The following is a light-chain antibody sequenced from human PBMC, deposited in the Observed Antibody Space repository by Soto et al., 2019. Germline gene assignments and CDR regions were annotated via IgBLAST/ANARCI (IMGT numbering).Light chain of an antibody. J-gene: IGKJ1*01. CDR1: QSLLHSNGYNY. CDR2: LGS. V-gene: IGKV2-28*01. Sequence: DIVMTQSPLSLPVTPGEPASISCRPSQSLLHSNGYNYLDWYLQKPGQSPQLLIYLGSNRASGVPDRFSGSGSGTDFTLKISRVEAEDVGVYYCMQALQTPVTFGQGTKVDIK. CDR3: MQALQTPVT.